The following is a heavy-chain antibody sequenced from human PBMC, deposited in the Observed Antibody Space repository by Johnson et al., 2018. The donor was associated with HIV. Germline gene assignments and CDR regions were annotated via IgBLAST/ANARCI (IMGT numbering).Heavy chain of an antibody. CDR2: IKQDGSEK. J-gene: IGHJ3*02. V-gene: IGHV3-7*05. Sequence: EVQLVESGGGLVQPGGSLRLSCVASGFMFSDYWMTWVRQAPGKGLEWVANIKQDGSEKYYLDSVKGRFTISRDNAKSSLYLQMNSLRAEDTAMYYCAREGVGTTWPFDIGGQGTRVTVSS. D-gene: IGHD1-26*01. CDR1: GFMFSDYW. CDR3: AREGVGTTWPFDI.